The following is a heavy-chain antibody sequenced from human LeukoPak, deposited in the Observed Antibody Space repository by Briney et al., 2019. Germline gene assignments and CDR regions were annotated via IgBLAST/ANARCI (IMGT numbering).Heavy chain of an antibody. CDR3: AKDWTTVVTPKGYYFDS. CDR2: ISTTGGST. CDR1: GFSFNDYA. D-gene: IGHD4-23*01. V-gene: IGHV3-23*01. J-gene: IGHJ4*02. Sequence: GGSLRLSCAAPGFSFNDYAMSWVRQAPGKGLDLASAISTTGGSTYYADSVKGRFTVSRDNSKNTLSLQMDSLRVEDTALYYCAKDWTTVVTPKGYYFDSWGQGTLVTVSS.